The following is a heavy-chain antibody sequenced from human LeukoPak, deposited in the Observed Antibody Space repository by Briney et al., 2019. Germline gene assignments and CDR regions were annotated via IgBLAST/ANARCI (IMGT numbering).Heavy chain of an antibody. CDR3: TRGSGGYSGYEIDY. D-gene: IGHD5-12*01. V-gene: IGHV3-49*04. CDR1: GFTFGDYA. Sequence: GGSLRLSCTASGFTFGDYAMSWVRQAPGKGLEWVGFIRSKAYGGTTEYAASVKGRFTISRDDSKSIAYLQMNSLKTEDTAVYYCTRGSGGYSGYEIDYWGQGTLVTVSS. CDR2: IRSKAYGGTT. J-gene: IGHJ4*02.